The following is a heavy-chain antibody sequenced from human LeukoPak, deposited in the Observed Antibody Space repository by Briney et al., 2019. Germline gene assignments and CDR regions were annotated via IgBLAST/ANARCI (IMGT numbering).Heavy chain of an antibody. D-gene: IGHD4-11*01. CDR2: INSDGSRT. J-gene: IGHJ4*02. V-gene: IGHV3-74*01. Sequence: GGSLRLSCAASGFILSSDWMHWVRQAPGKGLMWVSRINSDGSRTTYADSVRGRFTISRDNAKSTLYLQMNSLRAEDTAVYYCARVRDDYTYFDCWGQGTLVTVSS. CDR1: GFILSSDW. CDR3: ARVRDDYTYFDC.